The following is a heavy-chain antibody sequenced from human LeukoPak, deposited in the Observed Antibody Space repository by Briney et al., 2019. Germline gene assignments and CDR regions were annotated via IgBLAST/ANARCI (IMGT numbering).Heavy chain of an antibody. CDR3: AKGTKPVMTIPDY. V-gene: IGHV3-23*01. D-gene: IGHD1/OR15-1a*01. CDR2: ISSSGSGGNT. Sequence: GGSLRLSCTASGVTLSSYAMSWARQAPGKGLEWVSGISSSGSGGNTYYADSVKGRFTISRDSSKNTLFLHMNNLRAEDTAIYYCAKGTKPVMTIPDYRGQGILVTVSS. J-gene: IGHJ4*02. CDR1: GVTLSSYA.